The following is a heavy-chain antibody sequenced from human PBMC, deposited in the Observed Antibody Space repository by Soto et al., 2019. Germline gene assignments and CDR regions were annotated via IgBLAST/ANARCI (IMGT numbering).Heavy chain of an antibody. CDR1: GYTLTELS. D-gene: IGHD3-16*01. V-gene: IGHV1-69*02. CDR2: IIPILGIA. Sequence: SVKVSCKVSGYTLTELSMHWVRQAPGQGLEWMGRIIPILGIANYAQKFQGRVTITADKSTSTAYMELSSLRSEDTAVYYCATTPPVSYWGQGTLVTSPQ. CDR3: ATTPPVSY. J-gene: IGHJ4*02.